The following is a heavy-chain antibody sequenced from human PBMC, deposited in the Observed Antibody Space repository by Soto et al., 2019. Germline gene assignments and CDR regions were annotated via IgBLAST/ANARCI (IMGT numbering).Heavy chain of an antibody. CDR3: AEGLYYYYMDV. Sequence: GGSLRLSCAASGFTFSSYAMSWVRQAPGKGLEWVSAISGSGGSTYYADSVKGRFTISRDNSKNTLYLQMNSMRAEDTAVYDCAEGLYYYYMDVWGKGTTVTVSS. V-gene: IGHV3-23*01. CDR2: ISGSGGST. CDR1: GFTFSSYA. J-gene: IGHJ6*03.